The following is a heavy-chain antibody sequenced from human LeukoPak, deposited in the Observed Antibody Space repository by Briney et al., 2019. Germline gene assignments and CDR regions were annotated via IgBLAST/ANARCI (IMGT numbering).Heavy chain of an antibody. CDR3: ARHARDYHYGFDV. CDR2: KYYTGST. CDR1: GHSIRPYY. V-gene: IGHV4-59*08. Sequence: ADTLSLICSFSGHSIRPYYWRWIPQPPGKGREWIAQKYYTGSTSYNPSLNSRVTVSVDTSNNHLSLRLTSVTAADTAVYYCARHARDYHYGFDVWGQGTTVTVSS. J-gene: IGHJ6*02.